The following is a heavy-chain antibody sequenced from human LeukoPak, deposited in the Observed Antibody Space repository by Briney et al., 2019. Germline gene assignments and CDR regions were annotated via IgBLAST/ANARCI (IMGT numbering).Heavy chain of an antibody. CDR2: INANTGNP. Sequence: GASVKVSCKASGYTFTSYSMNWVRQAPGQGLEYMGWINANTGNPTYAQGFTGRFVFSLDTSVSTAYLQISSLKAEDTAVYYCARGYSGSYYGFDYWGQGTLVTVSS. CDR1: GYTFTSYS. V-gene: IGHV7-4-1*02. D-gene: IGHD1-26*01. CDR3: ARGYSGSYYGFDY. J-gene: IGHJ4*02.